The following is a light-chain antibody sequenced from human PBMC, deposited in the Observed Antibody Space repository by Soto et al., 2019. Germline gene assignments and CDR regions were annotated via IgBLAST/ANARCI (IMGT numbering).Light chain of an antibody. CDR1: QGISSH. CDR3: QQLNNYPIT. Sequence: DIQFTQSPSFLSASVGARVTITCRASQGISSHLAWYQQQPGKSPKLLIYVASTLQSGVPSRFSGSGSGTEFTLTISGLQPEDFASYYCQQLNNYPITFGQGTRLE. J-gene: IGKJ5*01. CDR2: VAS. V-gene: IGKV1-9*01.